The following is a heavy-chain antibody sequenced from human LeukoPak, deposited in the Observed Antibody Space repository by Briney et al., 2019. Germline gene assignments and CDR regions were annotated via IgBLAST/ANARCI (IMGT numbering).Heavy chain of an antibody. J-gene: IGHJ4*02. D-gene: IGHD3-10*01. Sequence: GGSLRLSCAASGFTFSSYAMSWVRQAPGKGLEWVSVIYSGGSTYYADSVKGRFTISRDNSKNTLYLQMNSLRAEDTAVYYCAREGYYYGSGNSRGLDYWGQGTLVTVSS. V-gene: IGHV3-53*01. CDR3: AREGYYYGSGNSRGLDY. CDR2: IYSGGST. CDR1: GFTFSSYA.